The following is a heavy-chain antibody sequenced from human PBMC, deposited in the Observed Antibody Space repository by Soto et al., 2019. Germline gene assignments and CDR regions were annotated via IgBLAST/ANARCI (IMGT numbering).Heavy chain of an antibody. CDR1: GYTFTSYG. D-gene: IGHD4-17*01. CDR2: ISAYNGNT. Sequence: ASVKVSCKASGYTFTSYGISWVRQAPGQGLEWMGWISAYNGNTNYAQKLQGRVTMTTDTSTSTAYMELRSLRSDDTAVYYCARDGGATVTTNYYYYGMDVWVQGTTVTVSS. V-gene: IGHV1-18*01. J-gene: IGHJ6*02. CDR3: ARDGGATVTTNYYYYGMDV.